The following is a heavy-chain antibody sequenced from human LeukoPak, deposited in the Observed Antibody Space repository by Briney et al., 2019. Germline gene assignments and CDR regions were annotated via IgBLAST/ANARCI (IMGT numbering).Heavy chain of an antibody. J-gene: IGHJ4*02. CDR1: GYTFTDYY. CDR3: ATLAVAGGQYYFDY. D-gene: IGHD6-19*01. V-gene: IGHV1-69-2*01. CDR2: VDPEDGET. Sequence: ASVKVSCKVSGYTFTDYYMHWVQQTPGKGLEWMGLVDPEDGETIYAEKFQGRVTITADTSTDTAYMELSSLRSEDTAVYYCATLAVAGGQYYFDYWGQGTLVTVSS.